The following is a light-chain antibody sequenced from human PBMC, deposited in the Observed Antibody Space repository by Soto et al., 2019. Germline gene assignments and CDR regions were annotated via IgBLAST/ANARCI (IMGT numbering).Light chain of an antibody. CDR3: QQYYSTPLT. CDR2: WAS. CDR1: QNLLYNSNNKNY. V-gene: IGKV4-1*01. J-gene: IGKJ3*01. Sequence: DIVMTQSPDSLAVSLGERATINCKSSQNLLYNSNNKNYLAWYQQKPGQPPKLLIYWASTRESGVPDRFSGSGSGTDFTLTISSLQAEDVAVYYCQQYYSTPLTFGPGTKVDIK.